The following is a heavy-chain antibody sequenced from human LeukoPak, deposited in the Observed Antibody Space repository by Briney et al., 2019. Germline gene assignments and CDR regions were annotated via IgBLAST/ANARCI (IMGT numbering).Heavy chain of an antibody. CDR3: ARDNNWFDS. J-gene: IGHJ5*01. V-gene: IGHV4-4*07. Sequence: SSETLSLTCTVSGASTSIYYCSWIRQPAGKGLEWIGRIYASGSTNYNPSLNNRVTMSVDTSKNQFSLKLSSVTAADTAIYYCARDNNWFDSWGQGTLVTVSS. CDR2: IYASGST. CDR1: GASTSIYY.